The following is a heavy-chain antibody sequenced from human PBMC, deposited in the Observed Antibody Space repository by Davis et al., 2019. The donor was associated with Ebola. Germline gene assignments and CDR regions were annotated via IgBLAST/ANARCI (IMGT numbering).Heavy chain of an antibody. D-gene: IGHD1-26*01. Sequence: GSLRLSCTASGFTFSSYAMSWVRQAPGKGLEWVSAISGTDGTTYYADSVKGRFTISRDNSKSTLYLQMNSLRVEDTAVYYCAKGSGTYKGLGDYWGQGTLVTVSS. CDR2: ISGTDGTT. CDR3: AKGSGTYKGLGDY. V-gene: IGHV3-23*01. J-gene: IGHJ4*02. CDR1: GFTFSSYA.